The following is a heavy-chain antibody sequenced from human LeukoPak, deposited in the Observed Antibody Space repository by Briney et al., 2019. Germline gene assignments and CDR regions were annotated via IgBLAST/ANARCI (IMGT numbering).Heavy chain of an antibody. CDR3: ATEIAAAGNFDY. CDR1: GGTFSSYA. J-gene: IGHJ4*02. D-gene: IGHD6-13*01. V-gene: IGHV1-69*13. Sequence: GASVKVSCKASGGTFSSYAISWVRQAPGQGLEWMGGIIPIFGTANYAQKFQGRVTITADESTSTAYMELCSLRSEDTAVYYCATEIAAAGNFDYWGQGTLVTVSS. CDR2: IIPIFGTA.